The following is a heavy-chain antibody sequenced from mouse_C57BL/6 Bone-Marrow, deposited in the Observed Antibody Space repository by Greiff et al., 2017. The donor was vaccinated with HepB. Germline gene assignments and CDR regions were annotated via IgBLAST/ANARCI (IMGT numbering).Heavy chain of an antibody. Sequence: VQLQQSGAELVKPGASVKLSCKASGYTFTSYWMHWVKQRPGRGLEWIGRIAPNSGGTKYNEKFKSKATLTVDKPSSTAYMQLSSLTSEDSAVYYCARSNDGYYTYWYFDVWGTGTTVTVSS. CDR1: GYTFTSYW. V-gene: IGHV1-72*01. CDR2: IAPNSGGT. D-gene: IGHD2-3*01. J-gene: IGHJ1*03. CDR3: ARSNDGYYTYWYFDV.